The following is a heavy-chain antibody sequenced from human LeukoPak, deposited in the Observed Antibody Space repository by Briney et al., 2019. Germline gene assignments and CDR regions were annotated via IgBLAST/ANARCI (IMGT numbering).Heavy chain of an antibody. J-gene: IGHJ5*02. D-gene: IGHD3-10*01. CDR3: AREGGEMTMVRGVISWNWFDP. V-gene: IGHV1-69*10. CDR1: GGTFSSYA. Sequence: ASVKVSCKASGGTFSSYAISWVRQAPGQGLEWMGRIIPILGIANYEQKLQTRVTISADKSTSTAYMELSSLRSEDTAVYYCAREGGEMTMVRGVISWNWFDPWGQGTLVTVSS. CDR2: IIPILGIA.